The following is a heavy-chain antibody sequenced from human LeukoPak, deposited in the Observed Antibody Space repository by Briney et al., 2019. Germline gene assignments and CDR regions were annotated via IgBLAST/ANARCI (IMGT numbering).Heavy chain of an antibody. J-gene: IGHJ3*02. CDR3: ARDPTGIAAKNAFDI. Sequence: SETLSLTCTVSGGSISGYYWGWIRQTPGKGLEWIGYIFSTGITKFNPSLWNRVTMSVDTSKKQLSMRLISVTAADTAVYYCARDPTGIAAKNAFDIWGQGTMVTVSS. CDR1: GGSISGYY. V-gene: IGHV4-59*01. CDR2: IFSTGIT. D-gene: IGHD6-13*01.